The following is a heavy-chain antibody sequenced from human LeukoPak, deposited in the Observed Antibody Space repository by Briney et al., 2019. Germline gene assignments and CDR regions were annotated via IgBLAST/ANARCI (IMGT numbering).Heavy chain of an antibody. J-gene: IGHJ4*02. CDR2: ISSSSSYI. D-gene: IGHD6-25*01. Sequence: GGSLRLSCAGSGFTFSGYSLNWVRQAPGTGLEWVSSISSSSSYIYYADSVKGRFTISRDNAKNSLYLQMNSLRAEDTAVYYCARAKRSLDYWGQGTLVTVSS. V-gene: IGHV3-21*01. CDR3: ARAKRSLDY. CDR1: GFTFSGYS.